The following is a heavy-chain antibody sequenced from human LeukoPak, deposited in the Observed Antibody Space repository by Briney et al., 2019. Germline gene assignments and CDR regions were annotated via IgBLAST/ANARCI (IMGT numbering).Heavy chain of an antibody. CDR1: GGTFSSYA. CDR2: IIPIFGTA. J-gene: IGHJ3*02. Sequence: SVKVSCKASGGTFSSYAISWVRQAPGQGLEWMGRIIPIFGTANYAQKFQSRVTITTDESTSTAYMELSSLRSEDTAVYYCARASYDSSGYYYPDAFDIWGQGTMVTVSS. D-gene: IGHD3-22*01. V-gene: IGHV1-69*05. CDR3: ARASYDSSGYYYPDAFDI.